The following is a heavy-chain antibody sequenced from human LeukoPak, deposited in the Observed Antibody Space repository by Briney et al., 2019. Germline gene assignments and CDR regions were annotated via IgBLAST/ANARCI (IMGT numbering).Heavy chain of an antibody. Sequence: SVKVSCKASGGTFSSYAISWVRQAPGQGLEWMGRIIPILSIANYAQKFQGRVTITADKSTSTAYMELSSLRSEDTAVYYCARDRYYDFWSANYGMDVWGQGTTVTVSS. CDR3: ARDRYYDFWSANYGMDV. CDR1: GGTFSSYA. CDR2: IIPILSIA. V-gene: IGHV1-69*04. J-gene: IGHJ6*02. D-gene: IGHD3-3*01.